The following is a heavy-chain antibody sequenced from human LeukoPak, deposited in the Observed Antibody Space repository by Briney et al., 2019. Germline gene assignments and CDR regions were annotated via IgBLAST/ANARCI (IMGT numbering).Heavy chain of an antibody. CDR2: INSDGSST. CDR1: GFTFSSYW. Sequence: AGGSLRLSCAASGFTFSSYWMHWVRQAPGKGLVWVSRINSDGSSTSYADSVKGRFTISRDNAKNTLYLQMNSLRAEDTAVYYCARVSPAYDFWSGYYGSRHYYGMDVWGQGTTVTVSS. CDR3: ARVSPAYDFWSGYYGSRHYYGMDV. V-gene: IGHV3-74*01. D-gene: IGHD3-3*01. J-gene: IGHJ6*02.